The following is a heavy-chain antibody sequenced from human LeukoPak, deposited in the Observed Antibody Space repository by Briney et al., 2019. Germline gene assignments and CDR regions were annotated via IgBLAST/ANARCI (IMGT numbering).Heavy chain of an antibody. CDR3: ARHAPSSDRCSSATCFGWVDP. J-gene: IGHJ5*02. Sequence: SETLSLTCTVSGGSISSTTSYWGWIRQSPGKGLEWIGSIYYSGSTYYNLSLKSRVTISIDTSKKQSSLKLSSVTAADTAVYYCARHAPSSDRCSSATCFGWVDPWGQGTLVTVSS. CDR2: IYYSGST. D-gene: IGHD2-2*01. CDR1: GGSISSTTSY. V-gene: IGHV4-39*01.